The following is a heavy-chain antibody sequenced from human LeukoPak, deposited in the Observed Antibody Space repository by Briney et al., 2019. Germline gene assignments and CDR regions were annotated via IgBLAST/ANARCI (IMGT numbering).Heavy chain of an antibody. J-gene: IGHJ6*03. V-gene: IGHV3-21*01. CDR2: ITSSSSYT. CDR3: ARVAPGADTGNFYYYHMDV. Sequence: PGGSLRLSCAVSAFTFSTYSMTWVRQAPGKGLEWVSSITSSSSYTYYADSVRGRFTISRDNAKNSLYLQMNSLRAEDTAVYYCARVAPGADTGNFYYYHMDVWGKGTTVTVSS. CDR1: AFTFSTYS. D-gene: IGHD3-10*01.